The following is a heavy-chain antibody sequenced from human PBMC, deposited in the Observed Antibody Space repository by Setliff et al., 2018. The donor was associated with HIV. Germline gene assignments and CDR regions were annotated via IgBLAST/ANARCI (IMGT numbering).Heavy chain of an antibody. CDR3: ARALQPIVRYSDWLPMDV. Sequence: ASVKVSCKASGYTFTDYYIHWVRQAPGQGLEWMGWINPNSGGTNYAQKFQGRVTVTRDTSISTAYMELSRLKSDDTAVYYCARALQPIVRYSDWLPMDVWGRVTAVTVSS. CDR2: INPNSGGT. D-gene: IGHD3-9*01. J-gene: IGHJ6*03. CDR1: GYTFTDYY. V-gene: IGHV1-2*02.